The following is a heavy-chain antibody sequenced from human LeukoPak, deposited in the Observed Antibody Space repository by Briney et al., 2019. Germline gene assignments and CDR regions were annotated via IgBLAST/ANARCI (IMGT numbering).Heavy chain of an antibody. V-gene: IGHV4-59*08. CDR1: GGSISSYY. Sequence: SETLSLTCTVSGGSISSYYWSWIRQPPGKGLEWIGDIYYSGSTNYNPSLKSRVTISVDTSKNQFSLKLSSVTAADTAVYYCARMVSGYDSPEGYYYYGMDVWGQGTTVTVSS. J-gene: IGHJ6*02. CDR2: IYYSGST. D-gene: IGHD5-12*01. CDR3: ARMVSGYDSPEGYYYYGMDV.